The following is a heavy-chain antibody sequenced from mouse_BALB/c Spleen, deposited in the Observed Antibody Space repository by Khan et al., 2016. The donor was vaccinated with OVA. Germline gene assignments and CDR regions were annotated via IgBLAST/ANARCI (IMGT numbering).Heavy chain of an antibody. V-gene: IGHV1-7*01. CDR3: TRDRIDY. J-gene: IGHJ2*01. CDR1: GYTFTTYW. CDR2: INPTSGYT. Sequence: QVQLQQSGAELAKPGASVKMSCKASGYTFTTYWMHWVKQRPGQGLEWIGYINPTSGYTDYNERFKDKATLSPDKSSSTAYMQLSSLTSEDSAVYYCTRDRIDYWGQGTTLTVSS.